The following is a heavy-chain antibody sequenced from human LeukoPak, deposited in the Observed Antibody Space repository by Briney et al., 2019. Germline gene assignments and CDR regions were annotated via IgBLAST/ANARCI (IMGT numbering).Heavy chain of an antibody. V-gene: IGHV4-39*07. D-gene: IGHD3-22*01. J-gene: IGHJ4*02. CDR1: GGSISSSSYY. CDR3: AREDRYYENSVHEDY. Sequence: SETLSLTCTVSGGSISSSSYYWGWIRQPPGKGLEWIGSIYYSGSTYYNPSLKSRVTISVDTSKNQFSLKLSSVTAADTAVYYCAREDRYYENSVHEDYWGQGTLVTVSS. CDR2: IYYSGST.